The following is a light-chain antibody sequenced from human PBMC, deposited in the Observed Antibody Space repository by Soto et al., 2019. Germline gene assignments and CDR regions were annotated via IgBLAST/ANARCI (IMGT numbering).Light chain of an antibody. CDR3: QQRSNWPLT. Sequence: EIVLTQSPVTLSLSPGERAXXXXXASQSVSSYLAWYQQKPGQAPRLLIYDASNRATGIPARFSGSGSGTDFTLTISSLEPEDFAVYYCQQRSNWPLTFGGGTKVDI. V-gene: IGKV3-11*01. J-gene: IGKJ4*01. CDR2: DAS. CDR1: QSVSSY.